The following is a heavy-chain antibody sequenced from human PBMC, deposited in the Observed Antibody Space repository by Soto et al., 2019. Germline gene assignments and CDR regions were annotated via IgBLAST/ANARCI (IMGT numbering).Heavy chain of an antibody. D-gene: IGHD3-3*01. CDR2: ISYDGSNK. V-gene: IGHV3-30-3*01. CDR1: GFTFSSYA. Sequence: QVQLVESGGGVVQPGRSLRLSSAASGFTFSSYAMHWVRQAPGKGLEWVAVISYDGSNKYYADSVKGRFTISRDNSKNTLYLQMNSLRAEDTAVYYCALLRFLEWDQFDYWGQGTLVTVSS. J-gene: IGHJ4*02. CDR3: ALLRFLEWDQFDY.